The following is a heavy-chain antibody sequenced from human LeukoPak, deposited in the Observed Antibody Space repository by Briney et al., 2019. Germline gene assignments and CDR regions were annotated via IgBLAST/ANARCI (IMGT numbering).Heavy chain of an antibody. CDR1: GGSISSGSYY. D-gene: IGHD3-3*01. Sequence: SETLSLTCTVSGGSISSGSYYWSWIRQPAGKGLEWIGRIYTSGSTNYNPSLKSRVTISVDTSKNQFSLKLSSVTAADTAVYYCARGSGYYSDNFDYWGQGTLVTVSS. CDR3: ARGSGYYSDNFDY. V-gene: IGHV4-61*02. CDR2: IYTSGST. J-gene: IGHJ4*02.